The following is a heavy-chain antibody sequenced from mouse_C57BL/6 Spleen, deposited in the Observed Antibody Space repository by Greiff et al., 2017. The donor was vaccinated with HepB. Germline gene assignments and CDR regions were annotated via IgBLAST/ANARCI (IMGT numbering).Heavy chain of an antibody. D-gene: IGHD1-1*01. Sequence: VAPSQSLSITCTVSGFSLTSYAISWVRQPPGKGLEWLGVIWTGGGTNYNSALKSRLSISKDNSKSQVFLKMNRLQTDDTARYYCARFLHYYVSSYDYFDYWGQGTTLTVSS. CDR1: GFSLTSYA. V-gene: IGHV2-9-1*01. J-gene: IGHJ2*01. CDR3: ARFLHYYVSSYDYFDY. CDR2: IWTGGGT.